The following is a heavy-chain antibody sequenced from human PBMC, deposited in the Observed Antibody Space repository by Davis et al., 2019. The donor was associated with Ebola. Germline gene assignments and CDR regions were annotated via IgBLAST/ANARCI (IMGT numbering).Heavy chain of an antibody. D-gene: IGHD2-2*01. J-gene: IGHJ4*02. CDR3: AGGASYPGF. Sequence: LKISCAASGFTFSTYWMSWFRQAPGKGLEWVASVKEDGSEKHYVDSVEGRFTIPRDNAENSLYLQMNSLRSEDTAVYFCAGGASYPGFWGQGTLVTVSS. CDR2: VKEDGSEK. V-gene: IGHV3-7*03. CDR1: GFTFSTYW.